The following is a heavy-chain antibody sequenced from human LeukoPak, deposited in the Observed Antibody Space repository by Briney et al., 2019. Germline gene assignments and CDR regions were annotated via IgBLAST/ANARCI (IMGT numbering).Heavy chain of an antibody. J-gene: IGHJ4*02. CDR3: AALAPPYDFWSGYRFDY. CDR1: GGTFSSYA. CDR2: IIPIFGTA. D-gene: IGHD3-3*01. V-gene: IGHV1-69*05. Sequence: SVKVSCKASGGTFSSYAISWVRQAPGQGLEWMGRIIPIFGTANYAQKFQGRVTITTDESTSTAYMELSSLRSEDTAVYYCAALAPPYDFWSGYRFDYWGQGTLVTVSS.